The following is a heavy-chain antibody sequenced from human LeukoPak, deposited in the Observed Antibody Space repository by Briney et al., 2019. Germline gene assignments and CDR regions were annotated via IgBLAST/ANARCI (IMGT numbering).Heavy chain of an antibody. J-gene: IGHJ4*02. Sequence: GASVKVSCKASGYTFTSYGINWVRQAPGQGLEWMGWISAYNGDTNYAQKLQGRVTMTTDTSTSTAYMELSSLRSEDTALYYCASYFLYYNDDNGFGIDSWGQGTLVTVSS. V-gene: IGHV1-18*01. D-gene: IGHD3-22*01. CDR3: ASYFLYYNDDNGFGIDS. CDR1: GYTFTSYG. CDR2: ISAYNGDT.